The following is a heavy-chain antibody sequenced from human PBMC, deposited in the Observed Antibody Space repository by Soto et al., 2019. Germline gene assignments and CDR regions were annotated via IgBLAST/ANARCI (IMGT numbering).Heavy chain of an antibody. CDR1: GGTFSSYA. D-gene: IGHD6-6*01. CDR2: IIPIFGTA. J-gene: IGHJ4*02. Sequence: QVQLVQSGAEVKKPGSSVKVSCKASGGTFSSYAISWVRQAPGQGLEWMGGIIPIFGTANYAQKFQGRVTITADESTSTAYMELSSLRSEDRAVYYCARDRSIAARVGSFDYWGQGTLVTVSS. V-gene: IGHV1-69*01. CDR3: ARDRSIAARVGSFDY.